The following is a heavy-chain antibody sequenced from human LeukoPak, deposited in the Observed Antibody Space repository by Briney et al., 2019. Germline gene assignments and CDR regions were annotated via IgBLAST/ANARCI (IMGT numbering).Heavy chain of an antibody. J-gene: IGHJ4*02. CDR1: GGTFSSYA. Sequence: ASVKVSCKASGGTFSSYAISWVRQAPGQGLEWMGGIIPIFSTANYAQKFQGRVTITADESTSTAYMELSSLRSEDTAVYYCARGPAPLTYFDYWGQGTLVTVSS. V-gene: IGHV1-69*13. CDR2: IIPIFSTA. D-gene: IGHD3-16*01. CDR3: ARGPAPLTYFDY.